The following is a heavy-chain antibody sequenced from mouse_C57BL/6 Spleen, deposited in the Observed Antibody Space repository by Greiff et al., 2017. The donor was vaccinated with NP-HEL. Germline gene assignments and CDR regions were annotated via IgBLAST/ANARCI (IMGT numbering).Heavy chain of an antibody. Sequence: VQLQESGPELVKPGASVKLSCKASGYTFTSYDINWVKQRPGQGLEWIGWIYPRDGSTTYNEKFKGKATLTVDTSSSTAYMELHSLTSEDSAVYFCARAQLGYYFDYWGQGTTLTVSS. CDR3: ARAQLGYYFDY. V-gene: IGHV1-85*01. J-gene: IGHJ2*01. D-gene: IGHD4-1*02. CDR2: IYPRDGST. CDR1: GYTFTSYD.